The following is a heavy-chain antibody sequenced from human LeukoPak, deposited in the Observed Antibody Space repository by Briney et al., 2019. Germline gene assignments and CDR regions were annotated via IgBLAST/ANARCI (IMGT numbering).Heavy chain of an antibody. Sequence: PGGSLRLSCAASGFTFSSYEMNWVRQAPGKGLEWVSYISSSGSTIYYADSVKGRFTISRDNAKNTLYLQMNSLRAEDTAVYYCARDITWIQLWSDDYWGQGTLVTVSS. CDR2: ISSSGSTI. V-gene: IGHV3-48*03. D-gene: IGHD5-18*01. CDR3: ARDITWIQLWSDDY. J-gene: IGHJ4*02. CDR1: GFTFSSYE.